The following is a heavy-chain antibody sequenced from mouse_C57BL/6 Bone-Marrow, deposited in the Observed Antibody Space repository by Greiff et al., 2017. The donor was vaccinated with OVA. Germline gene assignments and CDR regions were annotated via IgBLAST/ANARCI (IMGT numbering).Heavy chain of an antibody. J-gene: IGHJ2*01. CDR2: IDPENGDT. Sequence: EVQLQESGAELVRPGASVKLSCTASGFNIKDDYMHWVKQRPEQGLEWIGWIDPENGDTEYASKFQGKATITADTSSNTAYLQLSSLTSEDTAVYYCTNAYDAFYYFDYWGQGTTLTVSS. D-gene: IGHD2-2*01. V-gene: IGHV14-4*01. CDR3: TNAYDAFYYFDY. CDR1: GFNIKDDY.